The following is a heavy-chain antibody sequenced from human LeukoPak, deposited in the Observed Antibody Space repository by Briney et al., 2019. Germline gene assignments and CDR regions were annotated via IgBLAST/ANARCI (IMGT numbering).Heavy chain of an antibody. D-gene: IGHD5-24*01. CDR3: ARDLWGDRDGFFDS. J-gene: IGHJ4*02. V-gene: IGHV3-33*01. Sequence: PGGSLRLSCAASGFTFSSYGMHWVRQAPGKGLEWLAVIWYDGSNIYYADPVKGRFAISRDNSKNTLYLQINSLRAEDTAVYYCARDLWGDRDGFFDSWGPGTLVTVSS. CDR1: GFTFSSYG. CDR2: IWYDGSNI.